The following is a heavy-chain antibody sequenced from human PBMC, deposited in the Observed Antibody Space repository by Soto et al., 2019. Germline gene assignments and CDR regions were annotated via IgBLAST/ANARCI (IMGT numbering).Heavy chain of an antibody. CDR1: GFTFSSYA. CDR3: AKEGPITIFGVVPPGGMDV. Sequence: PXVSLTLSCAASGFTFSSYAMSGVRQAPGKGLEWVSAISGSGGSTYYADSVKGRFTISRDNSKNTLYLQMNSLRAEDTAVYYCAKEGPITIFGVVPPGGMDVWGQGTTVTV. J-gene: IGHJ6*02. V-gene: IGHV3-23*01. CDR2: ISGSGGST. D-gene: IGHD3-3*01.